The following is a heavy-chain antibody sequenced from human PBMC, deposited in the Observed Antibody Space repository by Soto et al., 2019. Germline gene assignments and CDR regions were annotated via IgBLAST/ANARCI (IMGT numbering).Heavy chain of an antibody. V-gene: IGHV3-23*01. Sequence: GGALRLSCAASGFTFSTSAMSWVRQAPGKGLEWVSAISGSGAEIFYTDSVRGRFAISRDNSIDTLFLQMSHLKTEDTAVYYCARPRGYGVFDAYDIWGQGTMVTVSS. CDR3: ARPRGYGVFDAYDI. J-gene: IGHJ3*02. CDR2: ISGSGAEI. D-gene: IGHD2-8*01. CDR1: GFTFSTSA.